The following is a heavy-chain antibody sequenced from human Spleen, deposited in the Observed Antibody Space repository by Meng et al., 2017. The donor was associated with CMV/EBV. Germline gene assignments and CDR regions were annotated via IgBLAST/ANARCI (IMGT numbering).Heavy chain of an antibody. J-gene: IGHJ4*02. V-gene: IGHV3-53*01. Sequence: GGSLRLSCAASGFTVSSNYMSWVRQAPGKGLEWVSVIYSGGSTYYADSVKGRFTISRDNSKNTLYLQMNSLRAEDTAVYYCAKDRGSYAQLDYWGQGTLVTVSS. CDR3: AKDRGSYAQLDY. D-gene: IGHD1-26*01. CDR2: IYSGGST. CDR1: GFTVSSNY.